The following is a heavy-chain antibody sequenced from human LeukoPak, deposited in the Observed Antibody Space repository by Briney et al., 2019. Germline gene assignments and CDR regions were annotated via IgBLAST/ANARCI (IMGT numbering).Heavy chain of an antibody. Sequence: GGSLRLSCAASGFTFSSYWMSWVRQAPGKGLEWVANIKQDGSEKYYVDSVKGRFTISRDNAKNSLYLQMNSLRAEDTAVYYCAKDSKRWKTYYYASGSYHFDYWGQGTLVTVSS. CDR1: GFTFSSYW. V-gene: IGHV3-7*01. D-gene: IGHD3-10*01. J-gene: IGHJ4*02. CDR2: IKQDGSEK. CDR3: AKDSKRWKTYYYASGSYHFDY.